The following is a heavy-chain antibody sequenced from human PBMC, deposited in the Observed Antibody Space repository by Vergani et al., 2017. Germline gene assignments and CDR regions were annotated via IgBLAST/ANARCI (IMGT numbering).Heavy chain of an antibody. CDR2: ISYDGSNK. V-gene: IGHV3-30*18. J-gene: IGHJ4*02. D-gene: IGHD3-22*01. Sequence: VQLVESGGGLVKPGRSLRLSCAASGFTFSSYGMHWVRQAPGKGLEWVAVISYDGSNKYYADSVKGRFTISRDNSKNTLYLQMNSLRAEDTAVYYCAKDSEGSSGYYYTFGDYWGQGTLVTVSS. CDR1: GFTFSSYG. CDR3: AKDSEGSSGYYYTFGDY.